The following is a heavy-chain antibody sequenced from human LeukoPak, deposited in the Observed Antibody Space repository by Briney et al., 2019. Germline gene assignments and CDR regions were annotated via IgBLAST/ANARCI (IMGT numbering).Heavy chain of an antibody. CDR2: IYYSGST. D-gene: IGHD3-10*01. CDR1: GDSISSYY. Sequence: SETLSLTCTVSGDSISSYYWSWLRQPPGKGLEWIGYIYYSGSTNYNPSLKSRVTISVDTSKNQFSLKLSSVTAADTAVYYCARQVVVRGAYFDYWGQGTLVSVSS. CDR3: ARQVVVRGAYFDY. J-gene: IGHJ4*02. V-gene: IGHV4-59*08.